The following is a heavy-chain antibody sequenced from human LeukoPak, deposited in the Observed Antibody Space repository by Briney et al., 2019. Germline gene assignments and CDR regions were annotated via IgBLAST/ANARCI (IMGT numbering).Heavy chain of an antibody. CDR3: ANVPRSTVSY. CDR1: GFTFSSYW. V-gene: IGHV3-74*01. CDR2: IKSDGST. D-gene: IGHD2-15*01. J-gene: IGHJ4*02. Sequence: GGSLRLSCAASGFTFSSYWMHWVRQAPGKGLVWVSRIKSDGSTNYADSVKGRFTISRDNAQNTVSLQMNSLRAEDTGVYFCANVPRSTVSYWGRGTLVTVSS.